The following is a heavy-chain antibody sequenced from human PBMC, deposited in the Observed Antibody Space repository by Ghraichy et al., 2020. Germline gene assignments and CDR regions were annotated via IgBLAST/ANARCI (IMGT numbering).Heavy chain of an antibody. CDR2: IKSDGSTT. CDR3: TGGAGSTGSYY. CDR1: GFTFSSYW. Sequence: GGSLRLSCAASGFTFSSYWMHWVRQAPGKGLVWVSHIKSDGSTTTYADSVKGRFTISRDNAKNTLYLQMNSLRADDTAVYYCTGGAGSTGSYYWGQGTMVPVSS. V-gene: IGHV3-74*01. D-gene: IGHD2-2*01. J-gene: IGHJ4*02.